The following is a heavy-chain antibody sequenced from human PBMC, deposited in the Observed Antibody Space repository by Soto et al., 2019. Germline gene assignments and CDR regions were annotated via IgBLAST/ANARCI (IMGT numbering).Heavy chain of an antibody. CDR1: GGSISSGDYY. CDR2: IYYSGST. J-gene: IGHJ6*02. D-gene: IGHD6-6*01. Sequence: SETLSLTCTVSGGSISSGDYYWSWIRQPPGKGLEWIGYIYYSGSTYYNPSLKSRVTISVDTSKNQFSLKLSSVTAADTAVYYCARDLPVVAARPPKDYDKGYYGMDVWGQGTTVTVSS. CDR3: ARDLPVVAARPPKDYDKGYYGMDV. V-gene: IGHV4-30-4*01.